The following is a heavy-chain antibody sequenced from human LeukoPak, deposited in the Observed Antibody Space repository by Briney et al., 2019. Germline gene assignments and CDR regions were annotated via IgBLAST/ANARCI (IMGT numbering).Heavy chain of an antibody. J-gene: IGHJ4*02. CDR1: GYHFSTYW. V-gene: IGHV5-51*01. CDR3: ARQAAVAGPGIDY. Sequence: GESLQISCQGSGYHFSTYWIGWGRQVPGKGLEWMGIIYPSDSDTKYSPSFQGQVTISADKSISTAYLQWSSLKASDTAIYYCARQAAVAGPGIDYWGQGTLVTVSS. CDR2: IYPSDSDT. D-gene: IGHD6-19*01.